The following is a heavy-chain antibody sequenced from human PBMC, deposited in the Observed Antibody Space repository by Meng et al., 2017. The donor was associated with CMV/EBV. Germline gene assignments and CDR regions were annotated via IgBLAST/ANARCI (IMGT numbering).Heavy chain of an antibody. Sequence: QVQLVQSGAEVKEPGAAGKVPGRASGYTFTSYYMHWVRQAPGQGLEWMGIINPSGGSTSYAQKFQGRVTMTRDTSTSTVYMELSSLRSEDTAVYYCARDLSPYYYDSSGYYPEGAFDYWGQGTLVTVS. CDR3: ARDLSPYYYDSSGYYPEGAFDY. CDR1: GYTFTSYY. CDR2: INPSGGST. D-gene: IGHD3-22*01. V-gene: IGHV1-46*01. J-gene: IGHJ4*02.